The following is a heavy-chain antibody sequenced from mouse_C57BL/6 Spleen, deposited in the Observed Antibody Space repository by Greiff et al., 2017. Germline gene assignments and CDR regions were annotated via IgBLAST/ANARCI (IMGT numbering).Heavy chain of an antibody. CDR3: TRWLLYYFDY. J-gene: IGHJ2*01. Sequence: EVQRVESGAELVRPGASVKLSCTASGFNIKDDYMHWVKQRPEQGLEWIGWIDPENGDTEYASEFQGKATITADTSSNTAYLQLSSLTSEDTAVFYCTRWLLYYFDYWGKGTTLTVSS. D-gene: IGHD2-3*01. CDR1: GFNIKDDY. V-gene: IGHV14-4*01. CDR2: IDPENGDT.